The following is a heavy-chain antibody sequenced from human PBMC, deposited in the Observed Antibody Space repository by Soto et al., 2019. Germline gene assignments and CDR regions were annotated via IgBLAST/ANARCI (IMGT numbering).Heavy chain of an antibody. J-gene: IGHJ4*02. CDR1: GFTFSSYS. Sequence: QPGGSLRLSCAASGFTFSSYSMNWVRQAPGKGLEWVSYISSSSSSIYYADSVKGRFTISRDNAKKSLYLQMNSLRAEDTAVYYCTGYCSSTSCHPLYWGQGTLVTVSS. D-gene: IGHD2-2*01. CDR2: ISSSSSSI. V-gene: IGHV3-48*01. CDR3: TGYCSSTSCHPLY.